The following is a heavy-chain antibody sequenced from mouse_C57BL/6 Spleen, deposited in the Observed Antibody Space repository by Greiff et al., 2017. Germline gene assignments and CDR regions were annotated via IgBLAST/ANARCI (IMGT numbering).Heavy chain of an antibody. Sequence: QVQLKQPGAELVMPGASVKLSCKASGYTFTSYWMHWVKQRPGQGLEWIGEIDPSDSYTNYNQKFKGKSTLTVDKSSSSAYMQLSSLTSEDSAVYYCARGGLPLAYWGQGTLVTVSA. CDR1: GYTFTSYW. D-gene: IGHD2-4*01. CDR2: IDPSDSYT. V-gene: IGHV1-69*01. CDR3: ARGGLPLAY. J-gene: IGHJ3*01.